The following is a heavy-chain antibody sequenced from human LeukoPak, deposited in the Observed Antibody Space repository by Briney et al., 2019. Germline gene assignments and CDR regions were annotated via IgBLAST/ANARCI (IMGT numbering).Heavy chain of an antibody. CDR1: GFTFSSYA. V-gene: IGHV3-23*01. CDR3: AKPLYDFWSGYYYFDY. J-gene: IGHJ4*02. Sequence: GGSLRLSCAASGFTFSSYAMSWVRQAPGKGLEWVSAISGSGGSTYYADSVKGRFTISRDNSKNTLYLQMNSLRAEDTAVYYCAKPLYDFWSGYYYFDYWGQGTLVTVSS. D-gene: IGHD3-3*01. CDR2: ISGSGGST.